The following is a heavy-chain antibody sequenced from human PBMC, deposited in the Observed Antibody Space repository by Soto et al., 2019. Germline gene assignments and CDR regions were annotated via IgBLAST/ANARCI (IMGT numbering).Heavy chain of an antibody. J-gene: IGHJ4*02. CDR2: ISYDASNK. CDR3: AKDQKIIVVVPADILDY. Sequence: QVQLVESGGGVVQPGRSLRLSCAASGFTFSSYGMHWVRQAPGQGLEWVAVISYDASNKYDADSVKGRFTISRDNSKNTLYLRMNSMRAEDTAVYYCAKDQKIIVVVPADILDYWGQGTLVTVSS. V-gene: IGHV3-30*18. D-gene: IGHD2-2*01. CDR1: GFTFSSYG.